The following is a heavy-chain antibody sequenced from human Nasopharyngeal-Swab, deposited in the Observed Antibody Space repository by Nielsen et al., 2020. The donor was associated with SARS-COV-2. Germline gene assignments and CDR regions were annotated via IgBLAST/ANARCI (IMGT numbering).Heavy chain of an antibody. Sequence: GESLKISCAASGFTFSSYAMSWVRQAPGKGLEWVSAISGSGGSTYYADSVKGRFTISRDNSKKTLYMQMNSLRTDDTAVYYCAKDVEVARFGELLLYYYYYGMDVWGQGTTVTVSS. CDR3: AKDVEVARFGELLLYYYYYGMDV. V-gene: IGHV3-23*01. J-gene: IGHJ6*02. CDR1: GFTFSSYA. D-gene: IGHD3-10*01. CDR2: ISGSGGST.